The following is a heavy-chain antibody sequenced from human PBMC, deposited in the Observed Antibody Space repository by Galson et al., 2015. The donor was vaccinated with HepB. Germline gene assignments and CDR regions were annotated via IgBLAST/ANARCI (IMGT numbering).Heavy chain of an antibody. J-gene: IGHJ6*03. D-gene: IGHD4-17*01. CDR3: AKAVTSNYYYYYMDV. V-gene: IGHV3-23*01. Sequence: LRLSCAASGFTFTISPMTWVRQAPGKGLEWVSAISGTGDSTYYADSVKGRFTISRDNSKNTLYLHMNGLRAEDTAVYYCAKAVTSNYYYYYMDVWGKGTTVTVSS. CDR2: ISGTGDST. CDR1: GFTFTISP.